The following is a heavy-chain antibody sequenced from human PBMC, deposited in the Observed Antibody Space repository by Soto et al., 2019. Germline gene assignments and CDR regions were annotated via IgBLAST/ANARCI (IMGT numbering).Heavy chain of an antibody. D-gene: IGHD3-10*01. J-gene: IGHJ4*02. CDR3: ATYGSGSYYNAPFDY. CDR1: GGSISSGDYY. Sequence: SETLSLTCTVSGGSISSGDYYWSWIRQPPGKGLEWIGYIYYSGSTYYNPSLKSRVTISVDTSKNQFSLKLSSVTAADTAVYYCATYGSGSYYNAPFDYWGQGTLVTVSS. V-gene: IGHV4-30-4*01. CDR2: IYYSGST.